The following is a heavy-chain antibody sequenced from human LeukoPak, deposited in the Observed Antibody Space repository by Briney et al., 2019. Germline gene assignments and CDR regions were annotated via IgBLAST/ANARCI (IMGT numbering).Heavy chain of an antibody. CDR3: ARGDHYGSGSYYPFDY. Sequence: SETLSLTCTVSGGSISSSSYYWGWIRQPPGKGLEWIGSIYYSGSTYYNPSLKSRVTISVDTSKNQFSLKLSSVTAADTAVYYCARGDHYGSGSYYPFDYWGQGTLVTVSS. CDR2: IYYSGST. V-gene: IGHV4-39*07. J-gene: IGHJ4*02. D-gene: IGHD3-10*01. CDR1: GGSISSSSYY.